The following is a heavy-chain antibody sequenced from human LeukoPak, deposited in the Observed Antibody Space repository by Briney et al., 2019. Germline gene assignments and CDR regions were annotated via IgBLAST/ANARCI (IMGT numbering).Heavy chain of an antibody. V-gene: IGHV6-1*01. CDR2: TYYRSKWYN. Sequence: SQTLSLTCAISGDSVSSNSAAWNWIRQSPSRGLEWLGRTYYRSKWYNDYAVSVKSRITINPDTSKNQFSLQLNSVTPEDTAVYYCTRGEAAAGIRWFDPWGQGTLVTVSS. D-gene: IGHD6-13*01. J-gene: IGHJ5*02. CDR1: GDSVSSNSAA. CDR3: TRGEAAAGIRWFDP.